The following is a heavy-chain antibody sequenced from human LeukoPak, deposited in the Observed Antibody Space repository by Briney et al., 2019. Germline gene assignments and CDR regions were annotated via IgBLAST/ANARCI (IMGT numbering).Heavy chain of an antibody. Sequence: PGGSLRLSCAASGFTFSSYAMHWVRQAPGKGLEWVAVIWYDGNNKYYADSVKGRFTVSKDNSKNTLYLQMNSLRAEDTAVYYCARESCYYGSGSHCGDYWGQGTLVTVSS. V-gene: IGHV3-33*08. CDR2: IWYDGNNK. CDR3: ARESCYYGSGSHCGDY. D-gene: IGHD3-10*01. CDR1: GFTFSSYA. J-gene: IGHJ4*02.